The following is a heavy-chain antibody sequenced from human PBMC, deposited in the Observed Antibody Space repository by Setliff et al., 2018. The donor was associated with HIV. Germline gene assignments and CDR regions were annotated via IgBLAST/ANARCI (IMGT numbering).Heavy chain of an antibody. CDR1: SGSFSGYY. V-gene: IGHV4-34*01. D-gene: IGHD3-22*01. J-gene: IGHJ5*02. CDR2: INHSGST. Sequence: SETLSLTCTVYSGSFSGYYWSWIRQPPGKGLEWIGEINHSGSTKYNPSLKSRVTISVDTSKNQFSLKLTSVTPADTAVYYCGGSYFYDSSGFYSNNWFDPWGQGTLVTVSS. CDR3: GGSYFYDSSGFYSNNWFDP.